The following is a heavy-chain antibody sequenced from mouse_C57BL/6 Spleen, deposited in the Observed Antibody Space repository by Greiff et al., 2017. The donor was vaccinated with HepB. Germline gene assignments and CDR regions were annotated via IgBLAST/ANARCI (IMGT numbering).Heavy chain of an antibody. V-gene: IGHV1-55*01. D-gene: IGHD2-1*01. Sequence: VQLQQPGAELVKPGASVKMSCKASGYTFTSYWITWVKQRPGQGLEWIGDIYPGSGSTNYNEKFKSKATLTVDTSSSTAYMQLSSLTSEYSAVDYCARWGPYGNYAMDYWGQGTSVTVSS. CDR3: ARWGPYGNYAMDY. CDR2: IYPGSGST. CDR1: GYTFTSYW. J-gene: IGHJ4*01.